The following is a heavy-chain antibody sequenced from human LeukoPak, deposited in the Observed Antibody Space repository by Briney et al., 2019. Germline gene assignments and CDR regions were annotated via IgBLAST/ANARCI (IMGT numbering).Heavy chain of an antibody. CDR2: IKQDGSER. V-gene: IGHV3-7*01. CDR1: GFTFSRHW. CDR3: ARDGGHSTDLDY. J-gene: IGHJ4*02. D-gene: IGHD2/OR15-2a*01. Sequence: PEGSLRLSCAPSGFTFSRHWMSWVRQAPGKGPEWVANIKQDGSERYYVGSVKGRFTISRDNAKNSLHLQMNSLRVEDTAVYYCARDGGHSTDLDYWGQGTLVTVSS.